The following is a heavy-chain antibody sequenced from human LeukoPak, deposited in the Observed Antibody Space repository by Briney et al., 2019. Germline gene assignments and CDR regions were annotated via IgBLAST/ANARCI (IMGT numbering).Heavy chain of an antibody. D-gene: IGHD2-2*01. CDR2: ISSSSSYI. V-gene: IGHV3-21*01. CDR3: ARRLGYCSSTSCLKSEEFDY. CDR1: GFTFSSYS. J-gene: IGHJ4*02. Sequence: GGSLRLSCAASGFTFSSYSMNWVRQAPGKGLEWVSSISSSSSYIYYADSVKGRFTISRDNAKNSLYLQTNSLRAEDTAVYYCARRLGYCSSTSCLKSEEFDYWGQGTLVTVSS.